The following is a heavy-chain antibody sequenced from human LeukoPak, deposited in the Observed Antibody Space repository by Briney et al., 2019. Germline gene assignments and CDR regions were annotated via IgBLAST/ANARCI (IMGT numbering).Heavy chain of an antibody. D-gene: IGHD2-2*01. CDR2: ISGSGDGT. Sequence: GGSLRLSCAASGFTFSSYAMNWVRQAPGKGLEWVSTISGSGDGTYYADSVEGRFTISRDNSKNTLYLQMTSLTAEDTAVYYCAKNFYLGVVVPAASNFDYWGQGTLVTVSS. CDR3: AKNFYLGVVVPAASNFDY. V-gene: IGHV3-23*01. J-gene: IGHJ4*02. CDR1: GFTFSSYA.